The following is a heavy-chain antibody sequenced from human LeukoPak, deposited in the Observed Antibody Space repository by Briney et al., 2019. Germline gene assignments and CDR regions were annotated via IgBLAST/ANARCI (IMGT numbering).Heavy chain of an antibody. CDR3: ARGQRYYDFWSGYWEPHYYYGMDV. Sequence: ASVKVSCKASGYTFTSYAMHWVRQAPGQRLEWMGWINAGNGNTKYSQKFQGRVTITRDTSASTAYMELSSLRSEDTAVYYCARGQRYYDFWSGYWEPHYYYGMDVWGQGTTVTVSS. J-gene: IGHJ6*02. D-gene: IGHD3-3*01. CDR2: INAGNGNT. V-gene: IGHV1-3*01. CDR1: GYTFTSYA.